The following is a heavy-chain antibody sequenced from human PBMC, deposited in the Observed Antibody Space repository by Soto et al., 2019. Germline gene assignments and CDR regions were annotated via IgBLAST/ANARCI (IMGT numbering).Heavy chain of an antibody. Sequence: GESLKISCKGSGYRFTIYWIGWVRQMPGKGLEWMGIIYPGESDTRYSPSFQGQVTISADKSISTAYLQWSSLKASDTAMYYCARHGPRVYYDNSDYSYYGMDVWGQGTTVTVSS. CDR1: GYRFTIYW. CDR3: ARHGPRVYYDNSDYSYYGMDV. V-gene: IGHV5-51*01. J-gene: IGHJ6*02. CDR2: IYPGESDT. D-gene: IGHD3-22*01.